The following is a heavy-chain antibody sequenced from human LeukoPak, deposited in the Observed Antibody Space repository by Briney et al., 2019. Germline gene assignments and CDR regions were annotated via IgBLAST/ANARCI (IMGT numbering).Heavy chain of an antibody. V-gene: IGHV1-46*01. CDR1: GYTFTSYY. J-gene: IGHJ5*02. D-gene: IGHD4-17*01. CDR3: ARTSFPNSGDYNWFDP. CDR2: INRSGGRT. Sequence: ASVKVSCKASGYTFTSYYMNWVRQPPGQGPEWMGIINRSGGRTSYAQKFQDRVTMTRDTSTSTVYMELSRLRSEDTAVYYCARTSFPNSGDYNWFDPWGQGTLVTVSS.